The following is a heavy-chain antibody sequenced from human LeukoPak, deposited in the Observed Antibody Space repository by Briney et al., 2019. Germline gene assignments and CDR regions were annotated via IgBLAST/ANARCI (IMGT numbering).Heavy chain of an antibody. J-gene: IGHJ4*02. CDR1: GGSISSSSYY. V-gene: IGHV4-39*07. CDR2: IYYSGST. D-gene: IGHD5-18*01. CDR3: ARDSAYSYGDY. Sequence: SETLSLTCTVSGGSISSSSYYWGWIRQPPGKGLEWIGSIYYSGSTYYNPSLKSRVTISVDTSKNQFSLKLSSVTAADTAVYYCARDSAYSYGDYWGQGTLVTVSS.